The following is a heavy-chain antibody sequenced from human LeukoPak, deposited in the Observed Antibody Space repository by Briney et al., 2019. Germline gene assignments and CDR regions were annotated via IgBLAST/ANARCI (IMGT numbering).Heavy chain of an antibody. CDR2: ISSSSSYI. J-gene: IGHJ4*02. Sequence: GGSLSLSGAAPSLIFSTSRMTTFSRAPGKRLERVSSISSSSSYIYYAASVKGRFTISRDNPKNSLYLQMNSLRAEDTAVYYCARSIAVAGLENWGQRALVTVSS. CDR3: ARSIAVAGLEN. D-gene: IGHD6-19*01. V-gene: IGHV3-21*01. CDR1: SLIFSTSR.